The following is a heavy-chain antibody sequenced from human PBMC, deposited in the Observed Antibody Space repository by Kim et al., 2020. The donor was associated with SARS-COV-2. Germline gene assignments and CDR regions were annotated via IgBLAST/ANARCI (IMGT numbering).Heavy chain of an antibody. CDR2: IRSKAYGGTT. Sequence: GGSLRLSCTASGFTFGDYAMSWVRQAPGKGLEWVGFIRSKAYGGTTEYAASVKGRFTISRDDSKSIAYLQMNSLKTEDTAVYYCTRVDYYYYYMDVWGKGTTVTVSS. V-gene: IGHV3-49*04. CDR3: TRVDYYYYYMDV. CDR1: GFTFGDYA. J-gene: IGHJ6*03.